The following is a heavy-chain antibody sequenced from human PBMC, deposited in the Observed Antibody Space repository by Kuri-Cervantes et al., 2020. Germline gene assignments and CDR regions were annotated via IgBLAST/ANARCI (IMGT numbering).Heavy chain of an antibody. D-gene: IGHD2-2*01. Sequence: GGSLRLSCAASGFTFSSYAMSWVRQAPGKGLEWVSAISGSGGSTYYADSVKGRFTISRDNSKNTLYMQMNSLRAEDTAVYYCARDREGDCSSTSCYAGLLGYYYYGMDVWGQGTTVTVSS. CDR2: ISGSGGST. V-gene: IGHV3-23*01. J-gene: IGHJ6*02. CDR3: ARDREGDCSSTSCYAGLLGYYYYGMDV. CDR1: GFTFSSYA.